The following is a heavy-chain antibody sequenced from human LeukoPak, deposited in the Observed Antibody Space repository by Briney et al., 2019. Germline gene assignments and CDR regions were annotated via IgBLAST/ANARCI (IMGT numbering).Heavy chain of an antibody. CDR1: GGSISSYY. Sequence: SETLSLTCTVSGGSISSYYWSWIRQPPGKGLEWIGYIYYSGSTNYNPSLKSRATISVDTSKNQFSLKLSSVTAADTAVYYCARRAPWYFDLWGRGTLVTVSS. CDR2: IYYSGST. CDR3: ARRAPWYFDL. V-gene: IGHV4-59*08. J-gene: IGHJ2*01.